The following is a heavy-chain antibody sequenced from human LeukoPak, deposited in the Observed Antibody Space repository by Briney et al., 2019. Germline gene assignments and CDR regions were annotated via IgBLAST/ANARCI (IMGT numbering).Heavy chain of an antibody. V-gene: IGHV4-34*01. CDR3: AREERVAAAGMDY. D-gene: IGHD6-13*01. CDR1: GGSFSGYY. J-gene: IGHJ4*02. CDR2: INHSGST. Sequence: SETLSLTCAVYGGSFSGYYWSWIRQPPGKGLEWIGEINHSGSTNYNPSLKSRVTIPVDTSKNQFSLKLSSVTAADTAVYYCAREERVAAAGMDYWGQGTLVTVSS.